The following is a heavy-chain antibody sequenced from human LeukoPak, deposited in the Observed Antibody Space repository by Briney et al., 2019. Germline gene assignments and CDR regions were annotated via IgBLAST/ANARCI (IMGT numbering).Heavy chain of an antibody. J-gene: IGHJ3*01. CDR1: GFTFSSYW. Sequence: GGSLRLSCAASGFTFSSYWMTWVRQAPGKGLEWVANIKQDGGEKFSLDSVKGRITISRDDDKNSVDLQMNSLRAEDTAVYYCARENDGFDLWGQGTMVTVSS. CDR3: ARENDGFDL. CDR2: IKQDGGEK. V-gene: IGHV3-7*04.